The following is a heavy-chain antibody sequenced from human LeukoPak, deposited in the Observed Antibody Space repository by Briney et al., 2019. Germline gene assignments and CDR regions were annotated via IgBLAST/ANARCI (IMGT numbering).Heavy chain of an antibody. V-gene: IGHV1-18*01. CDR3: ARDPFITMPAYLTGMDV. Sequence: ASVKVSCKASGYTFTSYGISWVRQAPGQGLEWMGWISAYNGNTNYAQKLQGRVTMTTDTSTSTAYMELRSLRSDDTAVYYCARDPFITMPAYLTGMDVWGKGTTVTVSS. J-gene: IGHJ6*04. CDR2: ISAYNGNT. CDR1: GYTFTSYG. D-gene: IGHD3-10*01.